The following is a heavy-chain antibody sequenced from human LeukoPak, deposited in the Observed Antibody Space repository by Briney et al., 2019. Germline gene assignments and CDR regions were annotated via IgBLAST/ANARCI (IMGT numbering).Heavy chain of an antibody. CDR2: INPNSGGT. J-gene: IGHJ4*02. V-gene: IGHV1-2*02. CDR1: GYTFTSYD. CDR3: ARALYSTPPFDY. D-gene: IGHD4-11*01. Sequence: VASVKVSCKASGYTFTSYDINWVRQATGQGLEWMGWINPNSGGTNYAQKFQGRVTMTRDTSISTAYMELSRLRSDDTAVYYCARALYSTPPFDYWGQGTLVTVSS.